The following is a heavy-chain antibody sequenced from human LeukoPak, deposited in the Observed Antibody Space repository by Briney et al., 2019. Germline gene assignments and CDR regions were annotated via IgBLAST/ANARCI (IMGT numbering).Heavy chain of an antibody. D-gene: IGHD3-22*01. J-gene: IGHJ4*02. Sequence: AGGSLRLSCVVSGFTFSSYWMHWVRHGPGRGLEWVSDINNDGSATSYGDPVKGRFTVSRDNAQNTLYLQMNSLGVEDSAVYYCARGYRDFWGQGTLVTVSS. V-gene: IGHV3-74*01. CDR1: GFTFSSYW. CDR3: ARGYRDF. CDR2: INNDGSAT.